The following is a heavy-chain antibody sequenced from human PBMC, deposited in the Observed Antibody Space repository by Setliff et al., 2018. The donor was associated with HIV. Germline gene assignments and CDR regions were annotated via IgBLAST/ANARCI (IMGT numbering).Heavy chain of an antibody. J-gene: IGHJ6*02. CDR2: INKDGHHT. V-gene: IGHV3-43*01. D-gene: IGHD6-13*01. Sequence: GGSLRLSCAASGFTFHDFSMHWVRQAPGKGLEWVSLINKDGHHTLYAYSVSGRFTISRDNRKDSLYLQMNSLSTEDTALYSCAKEHWGSNWSGLGVWGQGTTVTVSS. CDR1: GFTFHDFS. CDR3: AKEHWGSNWSGLGV.